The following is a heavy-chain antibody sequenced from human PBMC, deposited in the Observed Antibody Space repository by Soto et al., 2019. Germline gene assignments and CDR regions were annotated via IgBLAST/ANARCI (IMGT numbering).Heavy chain of an antibody. CDR2: INPSGGST. Sequence: GASVKVSCKASGYTFTSYYMHWVRQAPGQGLEWMGIINPSGGSTSYAQKFQGRVTMTRDTSTSTVYMELSSLRSEDTAVYYCAKPITMIVVVITPIDYWGQGTLVTVSS. CDR3: AKPITMIVVVITPIDY. V-gene: IGHV1-46*01. CDR1: GYTFTSYY. D-gene: IGHD3-22*01. J-gene: IGHJ4*02.